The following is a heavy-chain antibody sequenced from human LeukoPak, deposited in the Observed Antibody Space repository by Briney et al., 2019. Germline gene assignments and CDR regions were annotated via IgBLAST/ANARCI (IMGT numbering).Heavy chain of an antibody. V-gene: IGHV1-8*03. Sequence: ASVKVSCKASGYTFTSYDINWVRQATGQGLEWMGWMNPNSGNTGYAQKFQGGVTITRNTSISTAYMELSSLRSEDTAVYYCARVRLRAIFGVVLLNWFDPWGQGTLVTVSS. CDR1: GYTFTSYD. D-gene: IGHD3-3*01. CDR2: MNPNSGNT. J-gene: IGHJ5*02. CDR3: ARVRLRAIFGVVLLNWFDP.